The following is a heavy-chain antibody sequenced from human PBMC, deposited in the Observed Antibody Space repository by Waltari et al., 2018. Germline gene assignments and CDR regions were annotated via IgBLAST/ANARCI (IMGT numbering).Heavy chain of an antibody. CDR2: INHSGST. CDR3: ATPGRGYCSGGSCYAPDYFDY. Sequence: QVQLQQWGAGLLKPSETLSLTCAVYGGSFSGYYWSWIRQPPGKGRGWIGEINHSGSTNYKPSLKSRVTISVDTSKNQFSLKLSAVTAADTAVYYCATPGRGYCSGGSCYAPDYFDYWGQGTLVTVSS. D-gene: IGHD2-15*01. V-gene: IGHV4-34*01. J-gene: IGHJ4*02. CDR1: GGSFSGYY.